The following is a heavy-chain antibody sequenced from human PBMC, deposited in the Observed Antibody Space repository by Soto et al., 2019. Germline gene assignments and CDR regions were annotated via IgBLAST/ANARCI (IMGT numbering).Heavy chain of an antibody. CDR1: GFSLTTDRVG. V-gene: IGHV2-5*02. Sequence: QITLKESGPTLVKPTQTLTLTCTFSGFSLTTDRVGVGWIRQHPGEALEWLAVIYWDDTKTYRPSLESRLTITKDTSKNQVALTMTNMDSVDTATYYCAHAYGGRSLSWGQGTLVTVSS. CDR2: IYWDDTK. CDR3: AHAYGGRSLS. D-gene: IGHD1-26*01. J-gene: IGHJ5*02.